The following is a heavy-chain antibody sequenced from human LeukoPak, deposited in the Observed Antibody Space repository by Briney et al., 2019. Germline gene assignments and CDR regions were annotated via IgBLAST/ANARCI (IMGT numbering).Heavy chain of an antibody. Sequence: PGGSLRLSCAASGFNVSSNYMTWVRQAPGKGLEWVSVIYSGGNTYYADSVKGRFTISRDNSKNTLYLQMNSLRAEDTAVYYCAAARQWLVPDYWGQGTLVTVSS. V-gene: IGHV3-53*01. D-gene: IGHD6-19*01. CDR2: IYSGGNT. J-gene: IGHJ4*02. CDR1: GFNVSSNY. CDR3: AAARQWLVPDY.